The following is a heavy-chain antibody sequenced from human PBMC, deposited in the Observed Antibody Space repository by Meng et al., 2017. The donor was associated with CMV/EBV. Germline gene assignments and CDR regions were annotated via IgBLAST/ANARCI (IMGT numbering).Heavy chain of an antibody. Sequence: GGSLRLSCAASGFTFSSYSMNWVRQAPGKGLEWVPSISSSSSYIYYADSVKGRFTISRDNAKNSLYLQMNSLRAEDTAVYYCARGEDFWSGYYRFDYWGQGTLVTVSS. J-gene: IGHJ4*02. D-gene: IGHD3-3*01. CDR3: ARGEDFWSGYYRFDY. V-gene: IGHV3-21*01. CDR1: GFTFSSYS. CDR2: ISSSSSYI.